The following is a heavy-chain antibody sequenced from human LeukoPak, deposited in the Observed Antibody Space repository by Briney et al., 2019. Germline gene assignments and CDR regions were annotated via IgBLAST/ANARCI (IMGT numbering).Heavy chain of an antibody. V-gene: IGHV1-69*13. Sequence: SVKVSCKASGGTFSSYAISWVRQAPGQGLEWMGGIIPIFGTANYAHNFQGRVTITADQSTSTAYMELSSLRSEDTAVYYCAREGCSSTGCTFNWFDPWGQGTLVTVSS. D-gene: IGHD2-2*01. J-gene: IGHJ5*02. CDR2: IIPIFGTA. CDR1: GGTFSSYA. CDR3: AREGCSSTGCTFNWFDP.